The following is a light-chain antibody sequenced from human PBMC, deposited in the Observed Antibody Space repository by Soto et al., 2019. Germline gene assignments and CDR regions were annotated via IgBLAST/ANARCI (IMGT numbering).Light chain of an antibody. V-gene: IGKV1-5*01. CDR3: QHYAFDSQT. CDR2: DVS. CDR1: HNINYW. J-gene: IGKJ1*01. Sequence: DIQMTQSPATVSASVGDRVTITCRASHNINYWLAWYQQRPGSAPKLLIYDVSTLQSGVPSTFSGSHSGTDFTLTISPLQPDDFATYYCQHYAFDSQTFGQGTKVEVK.